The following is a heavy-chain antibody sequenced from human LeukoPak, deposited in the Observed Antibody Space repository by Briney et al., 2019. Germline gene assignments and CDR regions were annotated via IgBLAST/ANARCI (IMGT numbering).Heavy chain of an antibody. V-gene: IGHV3-66*01. D-gene: IGHD3-22*01. CDR1: GFTVSSNY. CDR2: IYSGGGT. Sequence: GGSLRLSCAASGFTVSSNYMSWVRQAPGKGLEWVSVIYSGGGTYYADSVKGRFTISRDNSKNTLYLQMNSPRAEDTAVYYCARDKQDYDSSGYYDYWGQGTLVTVSS. J-gene: IGHJ4*02. CDR3: ARDKQDYDSSGYYDY.